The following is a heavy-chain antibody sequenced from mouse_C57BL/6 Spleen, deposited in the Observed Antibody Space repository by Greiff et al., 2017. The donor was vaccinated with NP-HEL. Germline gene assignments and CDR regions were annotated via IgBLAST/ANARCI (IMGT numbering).Heavy chain of an antibody. CDR2: IWRGGST. D-gene: IGHD2-2*01. V-gene: IGHV2-5*01. CDR3: AKSYGYDAAWFAY. Sequence: QVQLKESGPGLVQPSQSLSITCTVSGFSLTSYGVHWVRQSPGKGLEWLGVIWRGGSTDYNAAFMSRLSITKDNSKSQVFFKINSLQADDTAIYYCAKSYGYDAAWFAYWGQGTLVTVSA. CDR1: GFSLTSYG. J-gene: IGHJ3*01.